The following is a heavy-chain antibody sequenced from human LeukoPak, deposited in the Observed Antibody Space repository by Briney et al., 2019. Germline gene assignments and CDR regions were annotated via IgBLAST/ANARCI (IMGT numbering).Heavy chain of an antibody. V-gene: IGHV3-23*01. Sequence: GGSLRVSCAASGFSFSNYAISWVRQARGKGLEWVSVISGSSGTTFYADPVKGRFTISRDNSNNTLYLQMNSLRVGDTAVYYCAKGRTVLNDALDVWGQGTMVTVSS. J-gene: IGHJ3*01. CDR2: ISGSSGTT. CDR3: AKGRTVLNDALDV. CDR1: GFSFSNYA. D-gene: IGHD4-11*01.